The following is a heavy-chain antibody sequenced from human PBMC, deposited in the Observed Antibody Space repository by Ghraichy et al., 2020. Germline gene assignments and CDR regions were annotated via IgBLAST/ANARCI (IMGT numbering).Heavy chain of an antibody. V-gene: IGHV3-48*03. J-gene: IGHJ6*02. Sequence: GGSLRLSCAASGFTFSTYEMNWVRQAPGKGLEWVSYISSGDSTIYYADSVKGRFTISRDNAKNSLYLQMNTLRAEDTAVYYCARVIAGVVGYHMDVWVQGTTVTVSS. CDR2: ISSGDSTI. D-gene: IGHD2-21*01. CDR1: GFTFSTYE. CDR3: ARVIAGVVGYHMDV.